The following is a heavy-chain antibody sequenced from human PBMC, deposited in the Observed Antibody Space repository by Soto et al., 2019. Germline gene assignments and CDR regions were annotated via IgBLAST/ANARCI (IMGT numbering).Heavy chain of an antibody. J-gene: IGHJ6*02. D-gene: IGHD5-18*01. V-gene: IGHV1-2*04. CDR2: INPNSGGT. CDR3: ARALDTAMEYYYYYGMDV. CDR1: GYTFTGYY. Sequence: ASVKVSCKASGYTFTGYYMHWVRQAPGQGLEWMGWINPNSGGTNYAQKFQGWVTMTRDTSISTAYMELSRLRSDDTAVYYCARALDTAMEYYYYYGMDVWGQGTTVTVSS.